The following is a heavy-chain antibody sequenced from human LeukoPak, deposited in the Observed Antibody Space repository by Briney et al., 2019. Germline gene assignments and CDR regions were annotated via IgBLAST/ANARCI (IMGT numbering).Heavy chain of an antibody. Sequence: PGGSLRLSCAASGFTFSSYAMHWVRQAPGKGLEYVSAISSNGGSTYYANSVKGRFTISRDNSKNTLYLQMGSLRAEDMAVYYCASLCIVSTGCAFDIWGQGTMVTASS. V-gene: IGHV3-64*01. CDR2: ISSNGGST. D-gene: IGHD1-26*01. J-gene: IGHJ3*02. CDR1: GFTFSSYA. CDR3: ASLCIVSTGCAFDI.